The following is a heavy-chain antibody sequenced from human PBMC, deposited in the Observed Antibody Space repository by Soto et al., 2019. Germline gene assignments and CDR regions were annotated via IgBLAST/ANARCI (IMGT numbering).Heavy chain of an antibody. V-gene: IGHV3-30-3*01. CDR3: ARGGGGYYYYGMDV. Sequence: GGSLRLSCAASGFTFSGYAMHWVRQAPGKGLEWVAAISYDGSNKYYADSVKGRFIISRDNSKNTLYLQMNSLRPEDTAVYYCARGGGGYYYYGMDVWGQGTTVTVSS. CDR2: ISYDGSNK. J-gene: IGHJ6*02. D-gene: IGHD2-15*01. CDR1: GFTFSGYA.